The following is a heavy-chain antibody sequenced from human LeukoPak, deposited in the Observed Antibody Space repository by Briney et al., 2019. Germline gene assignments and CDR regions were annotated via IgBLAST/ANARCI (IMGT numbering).Heavy chain of an antibody. J-gene: IGHJ5*02. Sequence: GGSLRLSCAASGFTFSSYSMNWVRQAPGKGLEWVSYISSSSSTIYYADSVKGRFTISRDNAKNSLYLQMNSLRAEDTAVYYCARGGFWSGPSGNWFDPWGQGTLVTVSS. CDR2: ISSSSSTI. V-gene: IGHV3-48*01. CDR1: GFTFSSYS. CDR3: ARGGFWSGPSGNWFDP. D-gene: IGHD3-3*01.